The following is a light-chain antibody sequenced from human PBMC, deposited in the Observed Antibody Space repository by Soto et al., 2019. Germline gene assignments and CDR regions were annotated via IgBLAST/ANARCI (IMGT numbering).Light chain of an antibody. J-gene: IGKJ4*01. V-gene: IGKV1-5*03. CDR2: KAS. CDR3: QQLRSYPST. Sequence: PSTLSGSVGDRVTITCRASQTISSWLAWYQQKPGKAPKLLIYKASTLKSGVPSRFSGSGFGTDFTLTISSLQAEDFASYYCQQLRSYPSTFGGGTKVDIK. CDR1: QTISSW.